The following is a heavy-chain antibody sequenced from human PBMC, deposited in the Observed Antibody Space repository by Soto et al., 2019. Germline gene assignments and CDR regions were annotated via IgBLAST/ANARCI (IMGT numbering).Heavy chain of an antibody. J-gene: IGHJ5*02. D-gene: IGHD6-13*01. CDR2: IYPDDSDT. Sequence: GESLKISCKGAGYSFTSYWIVWVRQMPGKGLEWMGIIYPDDSDTRYNPSFQGHVTISADKSINTAYLQWSSLEASDTAMYYCARHSPQQPIDTWGQGTLVTVSS. V-gene: IGHV5-51*01. CDR3: ARHSPQQPIDT. CDR1: GYSFTSYW.